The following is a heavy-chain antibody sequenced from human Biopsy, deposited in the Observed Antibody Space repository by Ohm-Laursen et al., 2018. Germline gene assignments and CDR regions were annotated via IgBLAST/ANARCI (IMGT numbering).Heavy chain of an antibody. J-gene: IGHJ4*02. CDR2: FAPENGKT. Sequence: GAPVKVSCKVSGYTLTELSTHWVRQAPGKGLEWMGGFAPENGKTVYAQNFQARVSMTEDTSTDTAYMELRSLRSEDTAVYYCAADINVWNVNYWGQGTQVTVSS. CDR1: GYTLTELS. CDR3: AADINVWNVNY. D-gene: IGHD1-1*01. V-gene: IGHV1-24*01.